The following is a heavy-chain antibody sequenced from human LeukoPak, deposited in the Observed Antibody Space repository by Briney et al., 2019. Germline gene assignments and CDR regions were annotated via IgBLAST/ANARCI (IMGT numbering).Heavy chain of an antibody. V-gene: IGHV3-23*01. CDR3: AKDAPGEWLRLVTAFDY. Sequence: PGGSLRLSCAASGFTFSSYAMSWVRQAPGRGLEWVSGISGSGGSTYYADSVKGRFTISRDNSKNTLYLQMNSLRAEDTAVYYCAKDAPGEWLRLVTAFDYWGQGTLVTVSS. J-gene: IGHJ4*02. D-gene: IGHD5-12*01. CDR1: GFTFSSYA. CDR2: ISGSGGST.